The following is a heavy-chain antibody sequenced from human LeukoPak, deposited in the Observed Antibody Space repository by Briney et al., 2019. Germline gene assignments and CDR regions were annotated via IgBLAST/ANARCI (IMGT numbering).Heavy chain of an antibody. CDR3: VRGDWYFES. D-gene: IGHD2-21*01. V-gene: IGHV3-23*01. Sequence: GGSLRLSCAASGITFSSYAMSWVRQAPGKGLEWVSAISYSGDTTYYADSVKGRFTISRDNAKKSLYLLMNSLRPQDTAVYFCVRGDWYFESWGQGTLVTVSS. CDR1: GITFSSYA. J-gene: IGHJ4*02. CDR2: ISYSGDTT.